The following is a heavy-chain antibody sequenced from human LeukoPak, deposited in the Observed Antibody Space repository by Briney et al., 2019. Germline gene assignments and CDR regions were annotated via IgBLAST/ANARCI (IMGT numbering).Heavy chain of an antibody. V-gene: IGHV4-34*01. CDR1: GGSFSGYY. CDR3: ASRRRGLRYFDWPTLFDP. J-gene: IGHJ5*02. D-gene: IGHD3-9*01. CDR2: INHSGST. Sequence: SETLSLTCAVYGGSFSGYYWSWIRQPPGKGLEWIGEINHSGSTNYNPSLKSRVTISVDTSKNQFSLKLSSVTAADTAVYYCASRRRGLRYFDWPTLFDPWGQGTLVTVSS.